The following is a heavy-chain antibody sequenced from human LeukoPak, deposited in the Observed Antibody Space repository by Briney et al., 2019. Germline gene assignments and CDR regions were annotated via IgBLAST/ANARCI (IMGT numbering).Heavy chain of an antibody. Sequence: ASVKVSCKASGYTFTSYGISWVRQAPGQGLEWMGWISAYNGNTNYAQKLQGRVTMTTDTSTSTAYVELRSLSSDDTAVYYCARGLYCSSTSCYPVGWFDPWGQGTLVTVSS. V-gene: IGHV1-18*01. CDR1: GYTFTSYG. J-gene: IGHJ5*02. D-gene: IGHD2-2*01. CDR3: ARGLYCSSTSCYPVGWFDP. CDR2: ISAYNGNT.